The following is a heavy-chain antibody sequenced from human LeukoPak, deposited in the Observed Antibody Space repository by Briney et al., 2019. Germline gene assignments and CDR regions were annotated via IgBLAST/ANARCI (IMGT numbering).Heavy chain of an antibody. J-gene: IGHJ4*02. Sequence: GGSLRLSCAASGFTFSSYAMHWVRQAPGKGLEWVAVISYDGSNKYYADSVKGRFTISRDNSKNTLYLQMNSLGAEDTAVYYCARWGFGESYWGQGTLVTVSS. CDR2: ISYDGSNK. CDR1: GFTFSSYA. CDR3: ARWGFGESY. D-gene: IGHD1-26*01. V-gene: IGHV3-30-3*01.